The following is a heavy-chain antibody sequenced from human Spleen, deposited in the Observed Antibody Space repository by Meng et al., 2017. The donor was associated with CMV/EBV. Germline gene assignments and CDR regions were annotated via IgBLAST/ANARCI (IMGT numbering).Heavy chain of an antibody. D-gene: IGHD2-2*01. CDR2: INSDGSST. Sequence: ADAGVTFSSYWMHWVRQAPGKGLVWVTRINSDGSSTSYADSVKGRFTISRDNAKNTLYLQMNSLRAEDTAVYYCARGLVVVPAVLGYWGQGTLVTVSS. V-gene: IGHV3-74*01. CDR3: ARGLVVVPAVLGY. J-gene: IGHJ4*02. CDR1: GVTFSSYW.